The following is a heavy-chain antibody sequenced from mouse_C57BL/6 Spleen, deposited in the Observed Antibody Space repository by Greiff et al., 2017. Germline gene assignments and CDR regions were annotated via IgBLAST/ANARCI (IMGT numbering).Heavy chain of an antibody. CDR3: ARGKALYYAMDY. V-gene: IGHV1-59*01. J-gene: IGHJ4*01. CDR1: GYTFTSYW. CDR2: IDPSDSYT. Sequence: QVQLKQPGAELVRPGTSVKLSCKASGYTFTSYWMHWVKQRPGQGLEWIGVIDPSDSYTNYNQKFKGKATLTVDTSSSTAYMQLSSLTSEDSAVYYCARGKALYYAMDYWGQGTSVTVSS.